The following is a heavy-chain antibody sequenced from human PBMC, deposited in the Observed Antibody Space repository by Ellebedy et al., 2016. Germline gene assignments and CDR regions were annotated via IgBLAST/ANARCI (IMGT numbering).Heavy chain of an antibody. D-gene: IGHD3-3*02. V-gene: IGHV3-7*01. CDR1: GFTFSNSW. Sequence: GGFLRLSXAASGFTFSNSWINWVRQAPGKGLKWVANIKPDGSEKNYLDSVKGRFTISRDNARNSVYLQMDSLRAEDTAVYYCVRDMAFSAVDIWGQGTTVTVSS. J-gene: IGHJ3*02. CDR2: IKPDGSEK. CDR3: VRDMAFSAVDI.